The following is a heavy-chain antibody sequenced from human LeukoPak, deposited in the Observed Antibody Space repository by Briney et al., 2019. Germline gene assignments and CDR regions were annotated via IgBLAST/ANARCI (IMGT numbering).Heavy chain of an antibody. CDR3: ARVHDSGGYYWCFDL. D-gene: IGHD3-22*01. CDR2: IYPGDSDP. CDR1: GYRFNTYW. J-gene: IGHJ2*01. V-gene: IGHV5-51*01. Sequence: GESLKISCKGSGYRFNTYWIAWVRQMPGKGLEWMGIIYPGDSDPRYRPSFQGQVNISADKSISTAYLQWNSLKASDTAMYYCARVHDSGGYYWCFDLWGRGTLVTVSS.